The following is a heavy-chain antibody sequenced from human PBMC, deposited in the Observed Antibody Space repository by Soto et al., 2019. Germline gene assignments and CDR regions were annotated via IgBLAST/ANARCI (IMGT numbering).Heavy chain of an antibody. D-gene: IGHD6-6*01. V-gene: IGHV3-33*01. CDR2: IWYDGSNK. J-gene: IGHJ4*02. CDR3: ARDIAARQRGTDY. CDR1: GFTFSSYG. Sequence: QVQLVESGGGVVQPGRSLRLSCAASGFTFSSYGMHWVRQAPGKGLEWVAVIWYDGSNKYYADSVKGRFTISRDNSKNTLYLQINSLSAEDTAVYYCARDIAARQRGTDYWGQGTLVTVSS.